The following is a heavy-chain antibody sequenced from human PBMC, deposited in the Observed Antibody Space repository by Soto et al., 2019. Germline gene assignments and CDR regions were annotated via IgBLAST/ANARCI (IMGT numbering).Heavy chain of an antibody. CDR2: MNPSSGNT. CDR3: ARGLYSSGWNYYYYYGMDV. V-gene: IGHV1-8*01. Sequence: ASVKVSCKASGYTFTSYDINWVRQATGQGLEWMGWMNPSSGNTGYAQKFQGRVTMTRNTSISTAYMELSSLRSEDTAVYYCARGLYSSGWNYYYYYGMDVWGQGTTVTVSS. J-gene: IGHJ6*02. CDR1: GYTFTSYD. D-gene: IGHD6-19*01.